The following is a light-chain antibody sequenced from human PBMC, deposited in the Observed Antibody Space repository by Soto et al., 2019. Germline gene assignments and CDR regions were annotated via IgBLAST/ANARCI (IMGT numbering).Light chain of an antibody. CDR3: ASHTTSDTRV. J-gene: IGLJ1*01. Sequence: QSVLTQPASVSGSPGQSITISCIGTSSDVGRFDYVSWYQHHPDKAPKLMIYEVSNRPSGVSDRFSGSKSVYTATLTISGLQAEDEADYYCASHTTSDTRVFGTGTKVTVL. V-gene: IGLV2-14*01. CDR1: SSDVGRFDY. CDR2: EVS.